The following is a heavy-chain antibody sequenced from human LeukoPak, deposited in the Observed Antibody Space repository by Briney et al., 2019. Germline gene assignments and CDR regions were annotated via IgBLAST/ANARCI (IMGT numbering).Heavy chain of an antibody. D-gene: IGHD3-10*01. CDR2: ISSSGSTI. J-gene: IGHJ4*02. V-gene: IGHV3-11*04. CDR1: GFTFSDYY. CDR3: ARDPSAANARVRGVTDDY. Sequence: GGSLRLSCAASGFTFSDYYMSWIRQAPGKGLEWVSYISSSGSTIYYADSVKGRFTISRDNAKNSLYLQMNSLRAEDTAVYCCARDPSAANARVRGVTDDYWGQGTLVTVSS.